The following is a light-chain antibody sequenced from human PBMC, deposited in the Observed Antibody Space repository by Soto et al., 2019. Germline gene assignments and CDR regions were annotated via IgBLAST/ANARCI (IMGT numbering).Light chain of an antibody. Sequence: EIVVTQSPGTLSLSPGERATLSCRASQSISNDHLAWYQQKPGQAPRLLIYGTSNRATGGIAARFSGSGSGTDFTLTISRLEPEDFAVYYCQQYGSSPITFGQGTRLEIK. CDR3: QQYGSSPIT. V-gene: IGKV3-20*01. CDR2: GTS. CDR1: QSISNDH. J-gene: IGKJ5*01.